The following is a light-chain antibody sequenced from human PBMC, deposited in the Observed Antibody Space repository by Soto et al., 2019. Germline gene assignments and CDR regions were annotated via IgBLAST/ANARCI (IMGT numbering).Light chain of an antibody. CDR3: QQYDNVPLT. Sequence: DIQMTQSPSSLSASVGARVTITCRASQDIDNYLSWYQQKPGKAPKLLIFDASSLQTGVPSRVSGTGSGTDFTFTIISLQPEDIATYYCQQYDNVPLTFGGGTKVEIK. V-gene: IGKV1-33*01. J-gene: IGKJ4*01. CDR2: DAS. CDR1: QDIDNY.